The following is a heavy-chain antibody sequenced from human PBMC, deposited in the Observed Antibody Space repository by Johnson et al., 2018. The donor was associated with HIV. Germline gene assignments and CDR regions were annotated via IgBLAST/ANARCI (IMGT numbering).Heavy chain of an antibody. J-gene: IGHJ3*02. V-gene: IGHV3-15*01. D-gene: IGHD6-19*01. CDR2: IKSKTDGGTT. CDR1: GFTFSNAW. CDR3: TTARNRLWSSSGWTGFWAFDI. Sequence: VQLVESGGGLVKPGGSLRLSCAASGFTFSNAWMSWVRQAPGKGLEWVARIKSKTDGGTTDFAAPVKGRFTISRDDSKNTLYLQMNSLKTEDTAVYYCTTARNRLWSSSGWTGFWAFDIWGQGTMVTVSS.